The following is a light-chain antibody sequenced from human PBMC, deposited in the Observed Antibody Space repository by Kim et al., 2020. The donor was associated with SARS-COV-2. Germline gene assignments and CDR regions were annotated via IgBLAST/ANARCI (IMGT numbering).Light chain of an antibody. Sequence: QAVVTQEPSLTVSPGGTVTLTSASSTGPVTNDHYPNWFQQKPGQAPRPLIYSTNKKHSWTPARLSGSLLGDKAALTLSAVQPEDEAEYYCLLHYTGAQVFGGGTQLTVL. CDR3: LLHYTGAQV. CDR2: STN. J-gene: IGLJ3*02. V-gene: IGLV7-43*01. CDR1: TGPVTNDHY.